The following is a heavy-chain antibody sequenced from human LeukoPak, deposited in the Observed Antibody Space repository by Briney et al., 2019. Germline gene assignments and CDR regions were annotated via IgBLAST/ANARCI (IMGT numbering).Heavy chain of an antibody. CDR2: ISYDGSNK. Sequence: GRSLRLSCAASGFTFSSYGMHWVRQAPGKGLEWVAVISYDGSNKYYADSVKGRFTISRDNSKNTLYLQMNSLRAEDTAVYYCAKRGDWLIPTDYWGQGTLVTVSS. CDR1: GFTFSSYG. CDR3: AKRGDWLIPTDY. V-gene: IGHV3-30*18. D-gene: IGHD3-9*01. J-gene: IGHJ4*02.